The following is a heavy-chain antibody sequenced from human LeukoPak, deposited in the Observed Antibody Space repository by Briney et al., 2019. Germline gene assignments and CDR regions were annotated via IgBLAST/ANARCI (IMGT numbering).Heavy chain of an antibody. CDR3: ARAHAVAGTNWFDP. V-gene: IGHV3-74*01. CDR2: ISSDESST. CDR1: GFTFNSYW. Sequence: GGSLRLSYAASGFTFNSYWMHCVRQAPGGGLVWVSRISSDESSTSYADSVKGRFTISRDNTKNTLYLQMNSLRVEDTAVYYCARAHAVAGTNWFDPWGQGTLVTVSS. J-gene: IGHJ5*02. D-gene: IGHD6-19*01.